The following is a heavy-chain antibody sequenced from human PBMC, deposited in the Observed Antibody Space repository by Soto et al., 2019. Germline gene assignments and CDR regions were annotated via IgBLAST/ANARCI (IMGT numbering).Heavy chain of an antibody. J-gene: IGHJ5*02. D-gene: IGHD3-10*01. CDR1: GGSISSGDYY. CDR2: IYYSGST. Sequence: PSETLSLTCTVSGGSISSGDYYWSWIRQPPGKGLEWIGYIYYSGSTYYNPSLKSRVTISVDTSKNQFSLKLSSVTAADTAVYYCARAAPLTFYYGSGSLSWFAPWGQGTLVTGSS. V-gene: IGHV4-30-4*01. CDR3: ARAAPLTFYYGSGSLSWFAP.